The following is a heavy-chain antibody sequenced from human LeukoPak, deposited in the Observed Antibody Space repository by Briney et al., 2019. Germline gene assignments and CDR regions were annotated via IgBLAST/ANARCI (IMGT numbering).Heavy chain of an antibody. Sequence: ASVKVSCKASGYTFSGYYMHWLRQAPGQGLEWMGWINPNSGGTNYAQKFQGRVTMTRDTSISTAYMELSRLRSDDTAVYYCASTYSPDDAFDIWGQGTMVTVSS. J-gene: IGHJ3*02. V-gene: IGHV1-2*02. CDR1: GYTFSGYY. CDR2: INPNSGGT. CDR3: ASTYSPDDAFDI. D-gene: IGHD4-11*01.